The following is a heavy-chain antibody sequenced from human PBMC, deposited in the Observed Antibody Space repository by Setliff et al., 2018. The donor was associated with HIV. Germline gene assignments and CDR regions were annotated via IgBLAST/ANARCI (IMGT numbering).Heavy chain of an antibody. Sequence: ASVKVSCKVAGYSLTELSRHWVRQAPGKGLEWMGGFDPEAGETAYAQNFEGRLNMTEDTSTDTAYMELSSLTSEDTATYYCATIGVDDYGDYTDGLGMWGQGTMVTVSS. J-gene: IGHJ3*02. CDR2: FDPEAGET. D-gene: IGHD4-17*01. CDR3: ATIGVDDYGDYTDGLGM. CDR1: GYSLTELS. V-gene: IGHV1-24*01.